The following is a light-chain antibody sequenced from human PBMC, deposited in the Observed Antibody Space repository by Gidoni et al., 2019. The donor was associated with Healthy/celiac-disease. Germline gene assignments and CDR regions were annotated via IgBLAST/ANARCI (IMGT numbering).Light chain of an antibody. CDR1: QSISSY. V-gene: IGKV1-39*01. CDR3: QQSYSTPWT. CDR2: AAS. J-gene: IGKJ1*01. Sequence: IQMTQSPSSLSASVGERVTITCRASQSISSYLNWYQQKPVKAPKLLIYAASSLQSGVPSRFSGSVSGTDFTLTISSLQPEDFATYYCQQSYSTPWTFGQGTKVDIK.